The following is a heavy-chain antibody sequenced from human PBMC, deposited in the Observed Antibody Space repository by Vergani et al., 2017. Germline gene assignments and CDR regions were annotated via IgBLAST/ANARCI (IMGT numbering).Heavy chain of an antibody. CDR1: GGSINSHNYY. V-gene: IGHV4-61*02. D-gene: IGHD3-10*01. J-gene: IGHJ4*02. CDR3: AREVTTMVRGVIKGGLDY. Sequence: QVQLQESGPGLVKPSQTLSLTCTVSGGSINSHNYYWSWIRQPAGKGLEWIGYIYYSGSTNYNPSLKSRVTISVDTSKNQFSLKLSSVTAADTAVYYCAREVTTMVRGVIKGGLDYWGQGTLVTVSS. CDR2: IYYSGST.